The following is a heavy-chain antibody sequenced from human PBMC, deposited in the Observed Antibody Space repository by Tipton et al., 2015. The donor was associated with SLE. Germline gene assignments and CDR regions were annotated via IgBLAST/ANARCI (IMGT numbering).Heavy chain of an antibody. CDR1: GDSVSSNSAA. J-gene: IGHJ3*02. D-gene: IGHD2-15*01. CDR2: TYYRSKWYN. CDR3: ARGRYCSGGSCYPGAFDI. V-gene: IGHV6-1*01. Sequence: GLVKPSQTLSLICAISGDSVSSNSAAWNWIRQSPSRGLEWLGRTYYRSKWYNDYAVSVKSRITINPDTSKNQFSLQLNSVTPEDTAVYYCARGRYCSGGSCYPGAFDIWGQGTMVTVSS.